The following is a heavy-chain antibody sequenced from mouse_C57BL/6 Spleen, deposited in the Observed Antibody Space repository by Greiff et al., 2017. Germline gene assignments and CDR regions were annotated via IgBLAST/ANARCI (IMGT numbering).Heavy chain of an antibody. J-gene: IGHJ3*01. D-gene: IGHD1-1*01. CDR2: IDPEDGET. Sequence: DVQLQESGAELVKPGASVKLSCTASGFNIKDYYMHWVKQRTEQGLKWIGRIDPEDGETTSAPKFQGKATITADTSSNTAYLQLSSLTYEDTAVYYCARSHYYGSSSAWFAYWGQGTLVTVSA. V-gene: IGHV14-2*01. CDR3: ARSHYYGSSSAWFAY. CDR1: GFNIKDYY.